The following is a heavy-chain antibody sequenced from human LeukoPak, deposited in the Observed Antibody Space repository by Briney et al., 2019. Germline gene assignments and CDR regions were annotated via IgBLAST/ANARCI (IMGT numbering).Heavy chain of an antibody. J-gene: IGHJ5*02. V-gene: IGHV1-2*02. CDR3: ARELSGSYHLNWFDP. D-gene: IGHD1-26*01. CDR1: GYTFTGYY. CDR2: INPNSGGT. Sequence: GASVKVSCKASGYTFTGYYMHWVRQAPGQGLEWMGWINPNSGGTNYAQKFQGRVTMTRDTSISTAYMELSRLRSDDTAVYYCARELSGSYHLNWFDPWGQGTLVTVSS.